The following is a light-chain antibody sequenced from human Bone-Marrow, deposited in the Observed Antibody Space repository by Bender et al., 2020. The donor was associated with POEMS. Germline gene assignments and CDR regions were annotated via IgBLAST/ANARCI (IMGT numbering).Light chain of an antibody. J-gene: IGLJ3*02. CDR1: SSDVGAFDS. Sequence: QSALTQPPSASGSPGQSVTISCTGTSSDVGAFDSVSWYQQRPATAPKLIIYGVDKRPSGVPDRFFGSKSDNTASLTISGLQADDEADYYCSSYANDTLKFGGGTKLTVL. CDR2: GVD. V-gene: IGLV2-8*01. CDR3: SSYANDTLK.